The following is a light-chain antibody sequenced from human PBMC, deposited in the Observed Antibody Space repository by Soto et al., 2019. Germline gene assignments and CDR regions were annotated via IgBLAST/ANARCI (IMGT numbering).Light chain of an antibody. Sequence: DIQMTQSPPTLSASVGDRVTITCRASQSISDWLAWYQQNPGKAPKVLIYKGSFLENGVPSRFSGSGYGTEFTLTIDSLQPDDFANYYCHEYNSYPWTFGQGTKVEIK. J-gene: IGKJ1*01. CDR3: HEYNSYPWT. CDR1: QSISDW. V-gene: IGKV1-5*03. CDR2: KGS.